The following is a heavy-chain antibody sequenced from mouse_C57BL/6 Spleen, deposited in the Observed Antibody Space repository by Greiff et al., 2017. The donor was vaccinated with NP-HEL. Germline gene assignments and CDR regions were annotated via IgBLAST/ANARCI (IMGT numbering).Heavy chain of an antibody. CDR2: INPNNGGT. Sequence: EVQLQQSGPELVKPGASVKMSCKASGYTFTDYNMHWVKQSHGTSLEWIGYINPNNGGTSYKQKFKGKATLTVNKSSSTAYMHLRSLTSEDSAVYYCASMDSNWRYFDYWGQGTTLTVSS. V-gene: IGHV1-22*01. D-gene: IGHD2-5*01. CDR3: ASMDSNWRYFDY. J-gene: IGHJ2*01. CDR1: GYTFTDYN.